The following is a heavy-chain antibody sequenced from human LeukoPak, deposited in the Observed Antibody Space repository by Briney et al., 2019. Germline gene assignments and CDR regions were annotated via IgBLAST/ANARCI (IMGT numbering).Heavy chain of an antibody. CDR2: ISSRSSFI. V-gene: IGHV3-21*01. CDR1: EFTLSDYT. D-gene: IGHD2-2*01. Sequence: GGSLRLSCVASEFTLSDYTMNWVRQAPGKGLEWVSPISSRSSFIYYADSVRGRFTISRDNARNSVYLQMDSLRAEDTAVYFYARDWARTGYCSSANCPDAFDLWGQGTMVTVSS. CDR3: ARDWARTGYCSSANCPDAFDL. J-gene: IGHJ3*01.